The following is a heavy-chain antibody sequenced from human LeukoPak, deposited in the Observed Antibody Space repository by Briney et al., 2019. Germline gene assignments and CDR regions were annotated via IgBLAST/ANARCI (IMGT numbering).Heavy chain of an antibody. V-gene: IGHV3-7*01. Sequence: GGSLRLSCAASGFTFSSYWMSWVRQAPGKGLEWVANIKEDGSEKYYVDSVKGRFTISRDNAKNSLYLQMNSLRAEDTAVYYCVRDPGGDCYSRLDYWGQGTLVTVSS. CDR3: VRDPGGDCYSRLDY. CDR2: IKEDGSEK. CDR1: GFTFSSYW. J-gene: IGHJ4*02. D-gene: IGHD2-21*02.